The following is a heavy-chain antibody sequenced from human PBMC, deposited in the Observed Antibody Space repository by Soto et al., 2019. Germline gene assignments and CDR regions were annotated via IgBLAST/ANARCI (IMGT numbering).Heavy chain of an antibody. Sequence: GGSLRLSCAASGFTFSSYAMSWVRQAPGKGLEWVSAISGSGGSTYYADSVKGRFTISRDNSKNTLYLQMNSLRAEDTAVYYCAKGITKSEWLLQYSFEYWGQGTLVSVSS. CDR3: AKGITKSEWLLQYSFEY. J-gene: IGHJ4*02. CDR1: GFTFSSYA. D-gene: IGHD3-22*01. V-gene: IGHV3-23*01. CDR2: ISGSGGST.